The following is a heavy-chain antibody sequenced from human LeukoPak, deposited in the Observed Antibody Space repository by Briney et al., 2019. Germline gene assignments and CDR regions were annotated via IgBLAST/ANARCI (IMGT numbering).Heavy chain of an antibody. CDR1: GGSISSYY. J-gene: IGHJ6*03. Sequence: SETLSLACTVSGGSISSYYWSWIRQPPGKGLEWIGYIYYSGSTNYNPSLKSRVTISVDTSKNQFSLKLSSVTAADTAVYYCAGTYYYEISGYYYTPSYPSYRDVWGKGTTVPSP. CDR2: IYYSGST. D-gene: IGHD3-22*01. V-gene: IGHV4-59*01. CDR3: AGTYYYEISGYYYTPSYPSYRDV.